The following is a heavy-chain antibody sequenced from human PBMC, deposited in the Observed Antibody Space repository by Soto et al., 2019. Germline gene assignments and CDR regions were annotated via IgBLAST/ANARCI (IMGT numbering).Heavy chain of an antibody. J-gene: IGHJ6*02. V-gene: IGHV1-18*01. CDR2: IRAYNGNS. Sequence: QVQLVQSGAEVKKPGASVKVSCKASGYTFTSYGISWVRQAPGQGLEWMGWIRAYNGNSNYAQKLQGRVTMTTDTPTSTAYMELRSLRSDATAVYSCARDLPTMDVWGQGTTVTVSS. CDR3: ARDLPTMDV. CDR1: GYTFTSYG.